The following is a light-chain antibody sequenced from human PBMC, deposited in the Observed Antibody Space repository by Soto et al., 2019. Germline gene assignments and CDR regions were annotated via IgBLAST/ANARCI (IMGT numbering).Light chain of an antibody. V-gene: IGKV1-5*01. CDR3: QEYSRD. Sequence: DIQMTQSPSTLSASVGDRVTITCRASRDISTWLAWYQQKPGKAPKVLIYEASNLESGVPSRFSGSGSGTEFPLPISSLQPDDFATYYCQEYSRDFGGGTRVEIK. CDR1: RDISTW. J-gene: IGKJ4*01. CDR2: EAS.